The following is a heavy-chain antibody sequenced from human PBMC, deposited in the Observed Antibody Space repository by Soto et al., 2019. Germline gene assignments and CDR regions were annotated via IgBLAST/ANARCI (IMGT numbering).Heavy chain of an antibody. CDR3: ARWGTTGGLDV. J-gene: IGHJ1*01. CDR2: TSYDGSNK. D-gene: IGHD3-16*01. CDR1: GFTFRSYV. Sequence: QVQLVESGGGVVQPGTSLIVSCVASGFTFRSYVIHWVRQAPGKGLEWVALTSYDGSNKYYGDSVRGRFTISRDNSRNTVDLQMDSLRVEDTALYYCARWGTTGGLDVWGQGTLVSVSS. V-gene: IGHV3-30*19.